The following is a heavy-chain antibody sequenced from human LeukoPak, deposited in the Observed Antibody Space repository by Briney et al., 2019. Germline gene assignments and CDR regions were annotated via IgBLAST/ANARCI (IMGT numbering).Heavy chain of an antibody. CDR2: IYPGDSVT. D-gene: IGHD4-23*01. J-gene: IGHJ4*02. V-gene: IGHV5-51*01. CDR1: VYRFSSYW. CDR3: SRLTTVVTPLFDS. Sequence: GGSLRSSCKGSVYRFSSYWIGWVRQMPGKGLERMGIIYPGDSVTRYSPSFQRQVPISAHHSIRTAYLQWSSLKASDTPMYYCSRLTTVVTPLFDSWGQGTLVTVSS.